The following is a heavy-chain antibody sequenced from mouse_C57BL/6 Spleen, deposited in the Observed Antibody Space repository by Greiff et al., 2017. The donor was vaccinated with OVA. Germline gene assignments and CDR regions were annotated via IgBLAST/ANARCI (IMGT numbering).Heavy chain of an antibody. CDR3: ARSLGGLLFDY. V-gene: IGHV1-72*01. CDR2: IDPNSGGP. Sequence: QVQLQPPWAELVKPGASVKLSCKASGYTFTRYWMHWVKQRPGRGLAWLGRIDPNSGGPKFNETFQCTATLTVDKPSSTAYMQLSSLTSEDSAVYYCARSLGGLLFDYWGQGTTLTVSS. J-gene: IGHJ2*01. D-gene: IGHD3-1*01. CDR1: GYTFTRYW.